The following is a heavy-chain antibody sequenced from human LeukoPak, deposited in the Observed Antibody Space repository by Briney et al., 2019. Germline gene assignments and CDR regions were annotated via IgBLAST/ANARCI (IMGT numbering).Heavy chain of an antibody. Sequence: SETLSLTCTVSGGSIGSSSYYWGWIRQPPGKGLAWIGEINHSGSTNYNPSLKSRVTISVDTSKNQFSLKLSSVTAADTAVYYCARRGQQLVPFDYWGQGTLVTVSS. CDR1: GGSIGSSSYY. D-gene: IGHD6-13*01. J-gene: IGHJ4*02. V-gene: IGHV4-39*07. CDR2: INHSGST. CDR3: ARRGQQLVPFDY.